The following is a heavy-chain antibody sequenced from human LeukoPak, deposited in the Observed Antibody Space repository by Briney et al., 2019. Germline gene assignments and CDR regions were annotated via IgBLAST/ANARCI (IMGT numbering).Heavy chain of an antibody. CDR2: ISGSGGST. J-gene: IGHJ6*03. D-gene: IGHD4-11*01. CDR3: AKLTTVTDYYYYYMDV. CDR1: GFTFSSYA. V-gene: IGHV3-23*01. Sequence: PGGSLRLSCAASGFTFSSYAMSWVRQAPGKGLEWVAAISGSGGSTYYADSVKGRFTISRDNSKNPLYLQMNSLRAEDTAVYYCAKLTTVTDYYYYYMDVWGKGTTVTVSS.